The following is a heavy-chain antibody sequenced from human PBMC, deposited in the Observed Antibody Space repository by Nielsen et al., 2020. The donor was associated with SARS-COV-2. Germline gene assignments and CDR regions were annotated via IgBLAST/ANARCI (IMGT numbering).Heavy chain of an antibody. J-gene: IGHJ4*02. CDR1: GGTFSSYA. D-gene: IGHD6-13*01. CDR3: ARGSGIAAAGDFDY. V-gene: IGHV1-18*01. Sequence: ASVKVSCKASGGTFSSYAISWVRQAPGQGLEWMGWISAYNGNTNYAQKLQGRVTMTTDTSTSTAYMELRSLRSDDTAVYYCARGSGIAAAGDFDYWGQGTLVTVSS. CDR2: ISAYNGNT.